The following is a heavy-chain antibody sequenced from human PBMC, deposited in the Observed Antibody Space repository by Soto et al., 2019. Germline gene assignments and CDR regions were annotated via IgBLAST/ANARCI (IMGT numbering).Heavy chain of an antibody. CDR2: IYYSGST. Sequence: QVQLQESGPGLVKPSQTLSLTCTVSGGSISSGGYYWSWIRQHPGKGLAWIGYIYYSGSTYYNPSLKSRATTSVNTYKNQFPLKLSSVSAADKAVYYWARVALGYCSGGSGDRGSYFYYWGKGTLVTVAS. J-gene: IGHJ4*02. V-gene: IGHV4-31*03. CDR3: ARVALGYCSGGSGDRGSYFYY. CDR1: GGSISSGGYY. D-gene: IGHD2-15*01.